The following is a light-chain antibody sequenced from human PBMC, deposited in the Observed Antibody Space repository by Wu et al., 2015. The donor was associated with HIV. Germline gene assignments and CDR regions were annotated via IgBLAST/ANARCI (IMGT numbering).Light chain of an antibody. V-gene: IGKV1-27*01. CDR2: EAS. J-gene: IGKJ4*01. CDR1: QGISDY. CDR3: QNYDNAPFS. Sequence: DIQMTQSPSSLSASIGDRVTITCRASQGISDYLVWYQQKPGKVPKLLIYEASTVQSGVPSRFSGNGSGTDFTLTISSLQPEDVASYYCQNYDNAPFSFGGGTKVQIK.